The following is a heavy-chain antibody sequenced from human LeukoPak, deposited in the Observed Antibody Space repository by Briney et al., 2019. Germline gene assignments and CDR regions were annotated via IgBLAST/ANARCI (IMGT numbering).Heavy chain of an antibody. CDR2: IYYSGST. CDR1: GGSISSSSYY. CDR3: ARVLSAALNFDS. J-gene: IGHJ4*02. V-gene: IGHV4-39*07. Sequence: SETLSLTCAVSGGSISSSSYYWDWIRQPPGKGLEWIASIYYSGSTYYNPSLKSRVTISVDTSKNQFSLKLSSVTAADTAVYYCARVLSAALNFDSWGQGTLVTVSS. D-gene: IGHD6-13*01.